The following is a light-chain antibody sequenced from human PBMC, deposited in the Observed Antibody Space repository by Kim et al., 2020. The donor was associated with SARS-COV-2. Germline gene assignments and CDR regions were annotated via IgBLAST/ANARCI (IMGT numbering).Light chain of an antibody. CDR3: QKYNSALWT. Sequence: ASVGDRVTITCRASQSISNYLAWYQQKPGKVPKLLIYAASTLQSGVPSRFSGSGSGTDFTLTISSLQPEDVATYYCQKYNSALWTFGQGTKVDIK. V-gene: IGKV1-27*01. CDR2: AAS. CDR1: QSISNY. J-gene: IGKJ1*01.